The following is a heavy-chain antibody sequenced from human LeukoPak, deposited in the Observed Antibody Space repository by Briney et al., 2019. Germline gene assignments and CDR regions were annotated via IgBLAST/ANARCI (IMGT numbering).Heavy chain of an antibody. CDR3: ARGRNWGAYFDY. J-gene: IGHJ4*02. D-gene: IGHD7-27*01. CDR1: GFTFSSYG. V-gene: IGHV3-33*01. Sequence: PGGSLRLSCAASGFTFSSYGMHWVRQAPGKGLEWVAVIWYDGSNKYYADSVKGRFTISRDNSKNTLYLQMNSLRAEDTAVYYCARGRNWGAYFDYWGQGTLVTVSS. CDR2: IWYDGSNK.